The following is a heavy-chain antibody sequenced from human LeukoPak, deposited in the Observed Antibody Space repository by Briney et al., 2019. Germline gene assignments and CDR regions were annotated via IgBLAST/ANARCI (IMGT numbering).Heavy chain of an antibody. Sequence: ASVKVSCKASGYTFTSYYMHWVRQAPGQGLEWMGIINPSGGSTSYAQKLQGRVTMTRDTSTSTVYMELSSLRSEDTAVYYCARDSRDGYNYHYYYGMDVWGQGTTVTVSS. CDR1: GYTFTSYY. CDR2: INPSGGST. CDR3: ARDSRDGYNYHYYYGMDV. J-gene: IGHJ6*02. D-gene: IGHD5-24*01. V-gene: IGHV1-46*01.